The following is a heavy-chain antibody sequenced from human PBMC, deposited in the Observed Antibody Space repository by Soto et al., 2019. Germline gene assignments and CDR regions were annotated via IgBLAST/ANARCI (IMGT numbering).Heavy chain of an antibody. J-gene: IGHJ4*02. D-gene: IGHD6-13*01. V-gene: IGHV4-34*01. CDR2: INHSGST. CDR1: GGSFSGYY. Sequence: SETLSLTCAVYGGSFSGYYWSWIRQPPGKGLEWIGEINHSGSTNYNPSLKSRVTISVDTSKNQFSLKLSSVTAADTAVYYCARGPPTRPNRYSSSWTDYWGQGTLVTVSS. CDR3: ARGPPTRPNRYSSSWTDY.